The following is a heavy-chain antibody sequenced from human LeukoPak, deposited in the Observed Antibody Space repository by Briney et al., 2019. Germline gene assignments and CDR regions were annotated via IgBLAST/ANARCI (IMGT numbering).Heavy chain of an antibody. J-gene: IGHJ4*02. CDR3: ARTDFWSGYNLDY. V-gene: IGHV3-23*01. Sequence: GGSLRLSCAASGFTFSSYGMSWVRRAPGKGLEWVSAISGSGGSTYYADSVKGRFTISRDNSKNTLYLQMNSLRAEDTAVYYCARTDFWSGYNLDYWGQGTLVTVSS. CDR2: ISGSGGST. CDR1: GFTFSSYG. D-gene: IGHD3-3*01.